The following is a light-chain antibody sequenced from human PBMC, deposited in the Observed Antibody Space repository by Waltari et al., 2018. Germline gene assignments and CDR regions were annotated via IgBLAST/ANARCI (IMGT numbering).Light chain of an antibody. Sequence: EIVLTQSPGTLSLSPGERATLSCRASQSVTSSYLAWYLQKPGQAPRLFIYGASSRATGIPDRFSGSGSETDFTRTISRLEPEDFAVYYCHQYGSSPEAFGQGTKLEIK. V-gene: IGKV3-20*01. CDR3: HQYGSSPEA. CDR1: QSVTSSY. CDR2: GAS. J-gene: IGKJ1*01.